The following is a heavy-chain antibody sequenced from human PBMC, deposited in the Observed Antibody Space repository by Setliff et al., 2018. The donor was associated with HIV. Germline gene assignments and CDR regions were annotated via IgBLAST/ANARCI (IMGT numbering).Heavy chain of an antibody. D-gene: IGHD3-22*01. V-gene: IGHV1-24*01. CDR1: GYTFTTSG. Sequence: ASVKVSCKTSGYTFTTSGISWVRQAPGQGLEWMGGFDPEDDETVYAQKFQGRVTMTEDTSTDTAYMELSSLTSEDTAVYYCARGRRPITMIVAVTLDPWGQGTLVTVSS. CDR3: ARGRRPITMIVAVTLDP. CDR2: FDPEDDET. J-gene: IGHJ5*02.